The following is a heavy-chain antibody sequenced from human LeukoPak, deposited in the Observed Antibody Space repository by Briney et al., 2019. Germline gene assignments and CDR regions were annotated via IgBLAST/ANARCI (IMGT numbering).Heavy chain of an antibody. V-gene: IGHV1-2*06. CDR1: GYTFTGYY. D-gene: IGHD3-16*02. CDR2: INPNSGGT. J-gene: IGHJ4*02. CDR3: ARSPGRLGELSSFDY. Sequence: GASVKVSCKASGYTFTGYYMHWVRQAPGQGLEWMGRINPNSGGTNYAQKLQGRVTMTRDTSISTAYMELSRLRSDDTAVYYCARSPGRLGELSSFDYWGQGTLVTVSS.